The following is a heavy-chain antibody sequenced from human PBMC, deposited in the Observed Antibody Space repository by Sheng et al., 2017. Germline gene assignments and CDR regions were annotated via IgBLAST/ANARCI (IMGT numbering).Heavy chain of an antibody. J-gene: IGHJ4*02. CDR2: INHSGST. V-gene: IGHV4-34*01. D-gene: IGHD3-9*01. Sequence: QVQLQQWGAGLLKPSETLSLTCDVYGGSFSGYYWSWIRQPPGKGLEWIGEINHSGSTNYNPSLKSRVTISVDTSKNQFSLKLSSVTAADTAVYYCAIYDILTGYREWGQGTLVTVSS. CDR1: GGSFSGYY. CDR3: AIYDILTGYRE.